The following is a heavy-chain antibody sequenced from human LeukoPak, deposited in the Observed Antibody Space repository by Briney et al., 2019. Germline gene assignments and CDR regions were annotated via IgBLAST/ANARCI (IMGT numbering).Heavy chain of an antibody. D-gene: IGHD4-17*01. CDR2: IYYSGST. CDR1: GGSISSSSYY. V-gene: IGHV4-39*01. Sequence: SETLSLTCTVSGGSISSSSYYWGWIRQPPGKGLEWIGSIYYSGSTYYNPSLKSRVTISVDTSKNQFSLRLNSVTAAGTAIYYCARHDHSDFGDPNWFDPWGQGTLVTVSS. CDR3: ARHDHSDFGDPNWFDP. J-gene: IGHJ5*02.